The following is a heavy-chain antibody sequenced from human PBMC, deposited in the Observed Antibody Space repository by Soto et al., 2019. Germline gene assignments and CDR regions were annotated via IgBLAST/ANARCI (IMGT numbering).Heavy chain of an antibody. CDR2: IYYSGST. Sequence: SETLSLTCTVSGGSISSSSYYCVWIRQPPGKGLEWIGSIYYSGSTYYNPSLKSRVTISVDTSKNQFSLKLSSVTAADTAVYYCASHHPDTAMAYYFNYWGQGTRVNVSS. J-gene: IGHJ4*02. V-gene: IGHV4-39*01. CDR3: ASHHPDTAMAYYFNY. D-gene: IGHD5-18*01. CDR1: GGSISSSSYY.